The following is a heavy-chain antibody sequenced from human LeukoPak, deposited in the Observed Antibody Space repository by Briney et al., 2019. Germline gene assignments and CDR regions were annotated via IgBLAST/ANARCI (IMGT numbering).Heavy chain of an antibody. D-gene: IGHD1-26*01. J-gene: IGHJ4*02. V-gene: IGHV3-9*01. CDR2: ISWNSGSI. CDR3: AKSGWELLEGGGSYFDY. Sequence: GRSLRLSCAASGFTFDDYAMHWVRQAPGKGLEWVSGISWNSGSIGYADSVKGRFTISRDNAKNSLYLQMNSLRAEDTALYYCAKSGWELLEGGGSYFDYWGQRTLVTVSS. CDR1: GFTFDDYA.